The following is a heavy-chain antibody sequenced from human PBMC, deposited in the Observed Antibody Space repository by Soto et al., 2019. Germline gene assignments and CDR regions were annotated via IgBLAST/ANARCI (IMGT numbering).Heavy chain of an antibody. CDR2: IYYSGST. CDR3: ARSGPHYDFWRAGYYYYYMDV. D-gene: IGHD3-3*01. Sequence: SETLSLTCTVSGGSISSYYWSWIRQPPGKGLEWIGYIYYSGSTNYNPSLKSRVTISVDTSKNQFSLKLSSVAAADTAVYYCARSGPHYDFWRAGYYYYYMDVWGKGTTVTVSS. J-gene: IGHJ6*03. V-gene: IGHV4-59*01. CDR1: GGSISSYY.